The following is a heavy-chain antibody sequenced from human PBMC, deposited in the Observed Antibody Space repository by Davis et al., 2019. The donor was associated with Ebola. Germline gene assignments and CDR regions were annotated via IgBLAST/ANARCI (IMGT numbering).Heavy chain of an antibody. V-gene: IGHV3-48*02. D-gene: IGHD6-19*01. J-gene: IGHJ4*02. Sequence: GGSLRLSCAASGFTFSSYSMNWVRQAPGKGLEWVSYISRSISTIYYAGSVKGRFNISRDNAKNSLYLQMNSLRDEDTAVYYCAREIAVAGTECDYWGQGTLVTVSS. CDR1: GFTFSSYS. CDR2: ISRSISTI. CDR3: AREIAVAGTECDY.